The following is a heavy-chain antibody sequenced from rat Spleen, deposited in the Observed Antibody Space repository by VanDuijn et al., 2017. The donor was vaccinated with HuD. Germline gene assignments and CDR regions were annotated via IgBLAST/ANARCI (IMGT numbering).Heavy chain of an antibody. CDR1: GYTIASGYD. V-gene: IGHV3-4*01. Sequence: EIQLQESGPGLVKPSQSFSLTCSVTGYTIASGYDWICFRKFPGNKMEWIGHISYSGSTSYNPSLKSRISITRDTSKNQFFLQLNSVTTEDTATYYCARRRGQVYNNYFDYWGQGVMVTVSS. D-gene: IGHD1-10*01. J-gene: IGHJ2*01. CDR2: ISYSGST. CDR3: ARRRGQVYNNYFDY.